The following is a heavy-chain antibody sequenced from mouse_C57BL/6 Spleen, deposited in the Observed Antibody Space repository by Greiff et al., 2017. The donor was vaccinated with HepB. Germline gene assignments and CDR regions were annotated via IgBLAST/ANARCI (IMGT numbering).Heavy chain of an antibody. Sequence: QVHVKQPGAELVKPGASVKLSCKASGYTFTSYWMHWVKQRPGQGLEWIGMIHPNSGSTNYNEKFKSKATLTVDKSSSTAYMQLSSLTSEDSAVYYCARESYDGYYSWFAYWGQGTLVTVSA. CDR3: ARESYDGYYSWFAY. CDR1: GYTFTSYW. V-gene: IGHV1-64*01. CDR2: IHPNSGST. J-gene: IGHJ3*01. D-gene: IGHD2-3*01.